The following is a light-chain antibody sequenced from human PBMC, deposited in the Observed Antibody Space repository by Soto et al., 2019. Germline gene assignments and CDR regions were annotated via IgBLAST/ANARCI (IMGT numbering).Light chain of an antibody. V-gene: IGKV3-11*01. Sequence: EIVLTQSPATLSLSPRARATLSCRASQSVGNFLTWYQQKPGQAPRLLISDVSKRATGIPARFSGSGSGTDFTLTIMKLEPEDFAVYYCQHRATWPPSVTFGVGT. CDR2: DVS. CDR3: QHRATWPPSVT. J-gene: IGKJ4*01. CDR1: QSVGNF.